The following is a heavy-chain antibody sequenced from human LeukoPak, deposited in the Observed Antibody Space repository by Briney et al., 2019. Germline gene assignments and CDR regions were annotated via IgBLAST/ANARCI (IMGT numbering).Heavy chain of an antibody. V-gene: IGHV4-31*03. CDR3: PSYYSDLLTSYYLVGS. CDR2: IFYSGST. CDR1: GGSITSGVYY. D-gene: IGHD3-9*01. Sequence: SETLSLTCPVSGGSITSGVYYWSWIRQYPGKGLEWIGSIFYSGSTYYNPSLKSRFTISVDTSKNQFSLKLSSVTAADTAGYYCPSYYSDLLTSYYLVGSCGQGTLVTVSS. J-gene: IGHJ5*01.